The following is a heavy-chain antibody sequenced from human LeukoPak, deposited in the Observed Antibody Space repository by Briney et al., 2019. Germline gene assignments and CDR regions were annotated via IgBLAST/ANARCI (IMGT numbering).Heavy chain of an antibody. CDR2: VNNDGSIT. J-gene: IGHJ4*02. V-gene: IGHV3-74*01. Sequence: PGGSLRLSCAASGFSFSYYWMHWVRQVPGKGLVWVSRVNNDGSITSYADSVKGRLTISRDNAKNTLFLQMNSLRADDTAVYYCARDGPYDILTGYPGDYWGRGTLVTVSS. D-gene: IGHD3-9*01. CDR1: GFSFSYYW. CDR3: ARDGPYDILTGYPGDY.